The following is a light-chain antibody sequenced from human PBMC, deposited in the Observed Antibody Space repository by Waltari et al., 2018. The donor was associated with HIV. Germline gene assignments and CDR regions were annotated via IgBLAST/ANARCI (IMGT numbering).Light chain of an antibody. V-gene: IGLV2-23*01. CDR2: EGT. CDR3: CSCATPNTRV. Sequence: QSALTQPASVSGSPGPSISISCTGTSSDVGSCMFVSWYQQHPGKAPKLLIYEGTKRPSGVSNRFSASKSGNTASLTISGLQAEDEADYYCCSCATPNTRVFGGGTKLTVL. J-gene: IGLJ3*02. CDR1: SSDVGSCMF.